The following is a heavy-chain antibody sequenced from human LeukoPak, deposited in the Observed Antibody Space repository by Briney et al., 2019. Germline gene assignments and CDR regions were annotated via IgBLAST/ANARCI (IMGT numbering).Heavy chain of an antibody. J-gene: IGHJ3*02. CDR3: ARAGIYYDILTGYYSKWAFDI. D-gene: IGHD3-9*01. Sequence: SETLSLTCTVSGDSIYTYYWSWIRQPPGKGLEWIGEINHSGSTNYNPSLKSRVTISVDTSKNQFSLKLSSVTAADTAVYYCARAGIYYDILTGYYSKWAFDIWGQGTMVTVSS. V-gene: IGHV4-34*01. CDR2: INHSGST. CDR1: GDSIYTYY.